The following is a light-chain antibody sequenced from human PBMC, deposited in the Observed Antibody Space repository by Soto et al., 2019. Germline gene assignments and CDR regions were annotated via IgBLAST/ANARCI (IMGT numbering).Light chain of an antibody. Sequence: DIQMTQSPSTLYGSVGDRVTITCRASQTISSWLAWYQQKPGKAPKLLIYKASTLKSGVPSRFSGSGSGTEFTLTISSLQPDDFATYYGQHYNSYSEAFGQGTKVDIK. J-gene: IGKJ1*01. V-gene: IGKV1-5*03. CDR2: KAS. CDR1: QTISSW. CDR3: QHYNSYSEA.